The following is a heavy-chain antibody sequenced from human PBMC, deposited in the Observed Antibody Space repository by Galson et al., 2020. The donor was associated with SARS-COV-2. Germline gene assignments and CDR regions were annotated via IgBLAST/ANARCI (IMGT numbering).Heavy chain of an antibody. V-gene: IGHV2-26*01. CDR1: EFSLSNARMS. D-gene: IGHD6-13*01. Sequence: LVKRRETLTQTYTVPEFSLSNARMSVSWIRQPPGKALEWLAHIFSNDEKSYSTSLKSRLTISKDTSKNQVVLTMTNMDPVDTATYYCTAGAAAGWFDPWGQGTLVTVSS. CDR2: IFSNDEK. J-gene: IGHJ5*02. CDR3: TAGAAAGWFDP.